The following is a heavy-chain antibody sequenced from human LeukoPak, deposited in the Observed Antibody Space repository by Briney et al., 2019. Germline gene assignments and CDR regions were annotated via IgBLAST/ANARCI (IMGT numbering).Heavy chain of an antibody. J-gene: IGHJ6*03. CDR3: ARDLGRIAAAGTRRTTARYYMDV. Sequence: ASVKVSCKASGYTFTGYYMHWVRQAPGQGLEWMGWINPNSGGTNYAQKFQGRVTMTRDTSISTAYMQLSRLRSDDTAVYYCARDLGRIAAAGTRRTTARYYMDVWGKGTTVTISS. CDR1: GYTFTGYY. V-gene: IGHV1-2*02. CDR2: INPNSGGT. D-gene: IGHD6-13*01.